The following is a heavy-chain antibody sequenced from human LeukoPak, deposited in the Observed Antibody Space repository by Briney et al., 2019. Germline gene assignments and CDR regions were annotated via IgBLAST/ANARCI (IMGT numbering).Heavy chain of an antibody. CDR3: ATYRQVLLPFES. J-gene: IGHJ4*02. D-gene: IGHD2-8*02. CDR2: IFPSGGEI. V-gene: IGHV3-23*01. CDR1: GFTFSTFA. Sequence: QPGGSPRLSCAASGFTFSTFAMIWVRQPPGKGLEWVSSIFPSGGEIHYADSVRGRFTISRDNSKSTLSLQMNSLRAEDTAIYYCATYRQVLLPFESWGQGTLVTVSS.